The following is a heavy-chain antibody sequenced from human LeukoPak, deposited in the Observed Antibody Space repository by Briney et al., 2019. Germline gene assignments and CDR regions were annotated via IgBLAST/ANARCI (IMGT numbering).Heavy chain of an antibody. J-gene: IGHJ6*02. Sequence: PSETLSLTCIVSGGSISSGGYYWSWIRQHPGKGLEWIGYIYYSGSTYYNPSLKSRITISVDTSKNQFSLKLSSVTAADTAVYYCARDQGDYGTGYYYYYGMDVWGQGTTVTVSS. CDR3: ARDQGDYGTGYYYYYGMDV. V-gene: IGHV4-31*03. CDR1: GGSISSGGYY. D-gene: IGHD4-17*01. CDR2: IYYSGST.